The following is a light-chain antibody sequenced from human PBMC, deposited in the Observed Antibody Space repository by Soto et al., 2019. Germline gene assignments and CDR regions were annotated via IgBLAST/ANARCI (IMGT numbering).Light chain of an antibody. CDR3: HQYTHWLTWT. CDR1: QSVSSK. V-gene: IGKV3-15*01. Sequence: EIVMTQSPATLSLSPGQRATLSCRASQSVSSKLAWYQQRPGQAPRLLIYSASTRATGIPARFSGSGSGTEFTLPISSMQYEDFSVSYCHQYTHWLTWTFGQGTKVEIK. J-gene: IGKJ1*01. CDR2: SAS.